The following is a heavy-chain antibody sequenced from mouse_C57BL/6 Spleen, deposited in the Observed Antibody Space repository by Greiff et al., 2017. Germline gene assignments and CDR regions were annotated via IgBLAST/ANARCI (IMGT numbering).Heavy chain of an antibody. CDR1: GYTFTSYW. CDR3: ARGRDLRGFAY. J-gene: IGHJ3*01. V-gene: IGHV1-69*01. D-gene: IGHD1-1*01. CDR2: IDPSDSYT. Sequence: VQLVESGAELVMPGASVKLSCKASGYTFTSYWMHWVKQRPGQGLEWIGEIDPSDSYTNYNQKFKGKSTLTVDKSSSTAYMQLSSLTSEDSAVYYCARGRDLRGFAYWGQGTLGTVSA.